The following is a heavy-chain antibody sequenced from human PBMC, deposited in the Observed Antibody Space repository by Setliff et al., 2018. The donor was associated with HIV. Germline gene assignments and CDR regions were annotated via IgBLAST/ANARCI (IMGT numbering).Heavy chain of an antibody. CDR1: GGSISTYY. CDR2: IYFAGSS. V-gene: IGHV4-59*12. Sequence: PSETLSLTCTVSGGSISTYYWSWIRQPPGKGLEWIGSIYFAGSSDNNPSLKSRATISLDTSKNQFSLMLTSVTAADTAVYYCAKEERTSWPRVDSWGQGTLVTVSS. D-gene: IGHD6-13*01. CDR3: AKEERTSWPRVDS. J-gene: IGHJ4*02.